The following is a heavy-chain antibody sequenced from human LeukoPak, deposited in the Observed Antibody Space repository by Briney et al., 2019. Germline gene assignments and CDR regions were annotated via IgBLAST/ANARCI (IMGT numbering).Heavy chain of an antibody. V-gene: IGHV3-30*02. CDR1: GFTFSSYG. CDR2: IWYDGSNK. CDR3: ARDPGYSYGYYFDY. D-gene: IGHD5-18*01. Sequence: GGSLRLSCAASGFTFSSYGMHWVRQAPGKGLEWVALIWYDGSNKYYADSVKGRFTISRDNSKNTLYLQMNSLRAEDTAVYYCARDPGYSYGYYFDYWGQGTLVTVSS. J-gene: IGHJ4*02.